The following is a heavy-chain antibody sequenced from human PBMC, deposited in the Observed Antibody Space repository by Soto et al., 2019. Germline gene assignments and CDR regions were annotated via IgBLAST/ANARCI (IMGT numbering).Heavy chain of an antibody. V-gene: IGHV1-58*01. CDR2: IVVGSGNT. J-gene: IGHJ4*02. Sequence: SVKVSCKASGFTFTSSAVQWVRQARGQRLEWIGWIVVGSGNTNYAQKFQDRVTITADKSTSTAYMELSSLRSEDTAVYYCARLTTVAPYFDYWGQGTLVTVSS. CDR3: ARLTTVAPYFDY. CDR1: GFTFTSSA. D-gene: IGHD4-17*01.